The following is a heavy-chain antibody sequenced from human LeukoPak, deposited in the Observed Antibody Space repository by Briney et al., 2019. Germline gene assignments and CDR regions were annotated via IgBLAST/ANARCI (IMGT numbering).Heavy chain of an antibody. J-gene: IGHJ6*02. CDR3: ARETHGGSSSWYLSTAYYYYGMDV. CDR1: GFTFSSYW. V-gene: IGHV3-7*01. CDR2: IKQDGSEK. D-gene: IGHD6-13*01. Sequence: GGSLRLSCAASGFTFSSYWMSWVRQAPGKGLEWVANIKQDGSEKYYVDSVKGRFTISRDNAKNSLYLQMNSLRAEDTAVYYCARETHGGSSSWYLSTAYYYYGMDVWGQGTTVTVSS.